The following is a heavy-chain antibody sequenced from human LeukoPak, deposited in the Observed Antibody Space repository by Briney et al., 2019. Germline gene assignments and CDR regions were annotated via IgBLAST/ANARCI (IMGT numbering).Heavy chain of an antibody. D-gene: IGHD3-22*01. J-gene: IGHJ6*03. CDR2: IYYSGST. CDR1: GGSISSYY. V-gene: IGHV4-59*01. Sequence: KPSETMSLTCTVSGGSISSYYWSWIRQPPGKGLEWIGYIYYSGSTNYSPSLKSRVTISVDTSKNQFSLKLSSVTAADTAVYYCARDYPNSSGYYYYYMDVWGKGTTVTVSS. CDR3: ARDYPNSSGYYYYYMDV.